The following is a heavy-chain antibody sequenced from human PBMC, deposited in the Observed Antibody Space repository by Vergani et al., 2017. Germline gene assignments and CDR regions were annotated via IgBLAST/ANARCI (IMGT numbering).Heavy chain of an antibody. V-gene: IGHV1-2*04. CDR3: ARGHGWFDP. Sequence: QVQLVESGGGVVQPGGSLRLSCAASGFTFSSYGMHWVRQAPGQGLEWMGWINPNSGGTNYAQKFQGWVTMTRDTSISTAYMELSRLRSDDTAVYYCARGHGWFDPWGQGTLVTVSS. CDR2: INPNSGGT. J-gene: IGHJ5*02. CDR1: GFTFSSYG.